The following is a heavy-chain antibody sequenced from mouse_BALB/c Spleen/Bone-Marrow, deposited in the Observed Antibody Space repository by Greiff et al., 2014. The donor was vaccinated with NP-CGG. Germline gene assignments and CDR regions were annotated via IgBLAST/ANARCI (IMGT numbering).Heavy chain of an antibody. Sequence: QVQLKESGAELVKPGASLKLSCKASGYTFTNYWVHWVKQRPGQGLEWIGEINPSNGRTNYNEKFKTKATLTVDKSSSTAYMQLSSLTSEDSAVNYCAVRLSHLAMDYWGQGTSVTVSS. CDR2: INPSNGRT. V-gene: IGHV1S81*02. CDR1: GYTFTNYW. CDR3: AVRLSHLAMDY. D-gene: IGHD2-2*01. J-gene: IGHJ4*01.